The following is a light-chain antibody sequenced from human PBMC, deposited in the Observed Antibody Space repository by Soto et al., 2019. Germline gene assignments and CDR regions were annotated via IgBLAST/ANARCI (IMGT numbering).Light chain of an antibody. CDR1: SSDVGGYNY. V-gene: IGLV2-14*03. J-gene: IGLJ1*01. Sequence: QSVLTQPASVSGSPGQSITISCTGTSSDVGGYNYVSWYQHHPGKAPKLMIYDVSDRPSGVSNRFSGSKSGNTASLTISGLQAEDGADYYCSSYTSSSTRRLFGTGTRSPS. CDR2: DVS. CDR3: SSYTSSSTRRL.